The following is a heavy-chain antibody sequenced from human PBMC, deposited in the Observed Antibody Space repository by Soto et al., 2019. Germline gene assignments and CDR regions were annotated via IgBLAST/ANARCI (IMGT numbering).Heavy chain of an antibody. D-gene: IGHD3-9*01. CDR2: FDPEDGET. V-gene: IGHV1-24*01. CDR1: VYTLSELS. J-gene: IGHJ4*02. Sequence: ASVKVSCKVSVYTLSELSMHWVRQAPGKGLEWMGGFDPEDGETIYAQKFQGRVTMTEDTSTDTAYMELSSLRSEDTAVYYCAREGYDILTGHARYDYWGQGTLVTVSS. CDR3: AREGYDILTGHARYDY.